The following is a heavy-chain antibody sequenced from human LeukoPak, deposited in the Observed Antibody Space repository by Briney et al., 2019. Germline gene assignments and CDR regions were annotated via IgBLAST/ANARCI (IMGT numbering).Heavy chain of an antibody. CDR3: AKAYCGGDCYSAYNWFGP. V-gene: IGHV1-69*06. Sequence: SVKVSCKASGGTFSSYAISWVRQAPGQGLEWMGGVIPIFGTANYAQKFQGRVTITADKSTSTAYMELSSPRSEDTAVYYCAKAYCGGDCYSAYNWFGPWGQGTLVTVSS. D-gene: IGHD2-21*02. J-gene: IGHJ5*02. CDR2: VIPIFGTA. CDR1: GGTFSSYA.